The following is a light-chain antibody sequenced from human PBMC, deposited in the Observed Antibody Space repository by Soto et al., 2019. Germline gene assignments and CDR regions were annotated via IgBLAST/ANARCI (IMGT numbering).Light chain of an antibody. CDR2: DNT. CDR3: QSYDSSLRGSVV. Sequence: QSVLTQPPSVSGAPGQRVTISCTGSSSNIGAGYDVHWYQQLPGIAPKLLIFDNTNRPSGVPDRFSGSKSGTSASLAITGLQAEDEADYYCQSYDSSLRGSVVFGGGTKLTVL. CDR1: SSNIGAGYD. V-gene: IGLV1-40*01. J-gene: IGLJ2*01.